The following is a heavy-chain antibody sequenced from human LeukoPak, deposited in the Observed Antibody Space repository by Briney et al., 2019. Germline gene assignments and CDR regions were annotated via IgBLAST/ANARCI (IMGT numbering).Heavy chain of an antibody. Sequence: GGSLRLSCAASGFTFSNFRMMWVRQPPGKGLEWVSSISGSSTYIYYADSVKGRFTISRDNAKNSLSLQMNNLRAEDTAVYYCARAHCYDSSGPAYWGQGTLVTVSS. D-gene: IGHD3-22*01. CDR3: ARAHCYDSSGPAY. V-gene: IGHV3-21*01. CDR1: GFTFSNFR. CDR2: ISGSSTYI. J-gene: IGHJ4*02.